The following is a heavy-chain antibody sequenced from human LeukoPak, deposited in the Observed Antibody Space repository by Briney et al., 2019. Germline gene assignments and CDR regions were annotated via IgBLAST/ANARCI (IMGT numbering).Heavy chain of an antibody. V-gene: IGHV4-59*08. D-gene: IGHD3-22*01. J-gene: IGHJ5*02. Sequence: PSETLSLTCTVSGGSISTYYWSWVRQPPGKGLEWIGYVFYTGSTNYKPSLRSRVTISIDTSKNQFSLKLNSVTAADTAVYYCARHGHPITMIVVGFDPWGQGTLVTVSS. CDR1: GGSISTYY. CDR3: ARHGHPITMIVVGFDP. CDR2: VFYTGST.